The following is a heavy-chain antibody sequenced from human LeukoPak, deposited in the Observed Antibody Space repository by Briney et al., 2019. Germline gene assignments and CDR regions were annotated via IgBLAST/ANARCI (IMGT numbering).Heavy chain of an antibody. CDR3: ARRKYYTIEN. D-gene: IGHD3-10*01. J-gene: IGHJ4*02. CDR2: IYYSGRT. V-gene: IGHV4-39*01. Sequence: SETLSLTCTVSGDSISGSGYYWGWIRQPPGKGLEWIASIYYSGRTYYNPSLKSRITISVDSSKNQFSLRLSSVTAADTAVYYCARRKYYTIENWGQGTLVTVSS. CDR1: GDSISGSGYY.